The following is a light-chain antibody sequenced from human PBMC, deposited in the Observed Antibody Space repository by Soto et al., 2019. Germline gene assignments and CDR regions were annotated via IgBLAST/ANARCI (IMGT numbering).Light chain of an antibody. J-gene: IGLJ3*02. V-gene: IGLV2-8*01. CDR3: TSYAGYNNWV. Sequence: QSALTQPPSASGSPGQSVTISCTGTSSDVGAYNFVSWLQQHPGKAPKLIIYEVTKRPSGVPDRFSGSKSGNTASLTVSGLQPEDEADYHCTSYAGYNNWVFGGGTQLTVL. CDR1: SSDVGAYNF. CDR2: EVT.